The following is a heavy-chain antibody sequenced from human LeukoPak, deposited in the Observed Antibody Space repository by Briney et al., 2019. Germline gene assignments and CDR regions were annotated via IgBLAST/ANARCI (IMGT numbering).Heavy chain of an antibody. CDR2: INHSGST. J-gene: IGHJ4*02. CDR1: GGSFSGYY. Sequence: SETLSLTCAVYGGSFSGYYWSWIRQPPGKGLEWIGEINHSGSTNYNPSLKSRVTISVDTSKNQFSLKLSSVTAADTAVYYCARFDGYKRSYYFDYWGQGTLVTVSS. V-gene: IGHV4-34*01. CDR3: ARFDGYKRSYYFDY. D-gene: IGHD5-24*01.